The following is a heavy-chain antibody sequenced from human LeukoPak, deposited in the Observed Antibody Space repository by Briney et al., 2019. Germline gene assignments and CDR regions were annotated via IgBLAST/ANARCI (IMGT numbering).Heavy chain of an antibody. CDR2: IYYSGST. CDR3: ARDPLYSGYDL. CDR1: GDSISSYY. Sequence: PSETLSLTCTVSGDSISSYYCSWIQQPPGKGLEGMGSIYYSGSTYYNPSPKSRVTISVDTSKNQFSLQLSSVTAADTAVYYCARDPLYSGYDLWGRGTLVTVSS. J-gene: IGHJ2*01. D-gene: IGHD5-12*01. V-gene: IGHV4-59*12.